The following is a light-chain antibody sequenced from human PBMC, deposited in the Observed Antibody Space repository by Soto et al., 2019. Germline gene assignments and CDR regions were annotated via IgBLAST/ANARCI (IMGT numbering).Light chain of an antibody. CDR3: QQVNGYPHT. CDR1: QGISSH. J-gene: IGKJ2*01. Sequence: DVQLTQSPSFLSASVGDRVTITCRASQGISSHLAWYQQRPGKGPKLLIYAAPTLQSGVPSRFSGSGSGTEFTLAISSLQPEDFATYYCQQVNGYPHTFGQGTKLEIK. V-gene: IGKV1-9*01. CDR2: AAP.